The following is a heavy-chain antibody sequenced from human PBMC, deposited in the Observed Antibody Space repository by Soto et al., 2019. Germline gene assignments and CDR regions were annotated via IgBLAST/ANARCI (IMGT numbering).Heavy chain of an antibody. J-gene: IGHJ4*02. Sequence: QVQLVESGGGVVQPGRSLRLSCAASGFTFRTYGMHWVRQAPGEGLEWVADISSDATKKHYADSVKGRFNISRDNSKNALYLQMISLRTEDTAVYYCAKEAPGGWHFFDTWGQGTLVTVSS. CDR2: ISSDATKK. CDR1: GFTFRTYG. V-gene: IGHV3-30*18. D-gene: IGHD6-19*01. CDR3: AKEAPGGWHFFDT.